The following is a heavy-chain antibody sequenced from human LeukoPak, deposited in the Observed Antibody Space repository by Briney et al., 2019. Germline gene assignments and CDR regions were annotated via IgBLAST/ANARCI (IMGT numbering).Heavy chain of an antibody. J-gene: IGHJ4*02. V-gene: IGHV3-21*01. CDR2: ISSSSSSYI. Sequence: PGGSLRLSCAASGFTFSSYSMNWVRQAPGKGLKWVSSISSSSSSYIYYADSVKGRFTISRDNAKNSLYLQMNSLRAEDTAVYYCARGRWIPPLFDFWGQGTLVTVSS. CDR1: GFTFSSYS. D-gene: IGHD5-18*01. CDR3: ARGRWIPPLFDF.